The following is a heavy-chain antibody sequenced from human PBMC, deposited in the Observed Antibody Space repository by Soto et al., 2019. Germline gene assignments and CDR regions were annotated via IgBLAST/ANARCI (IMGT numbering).Heavy chain of an antibody. CDR3: ARPSGSTTHYGMDV. Sequence: LSLTCTVSGGSISSSSYYWGWIRQPPGKGLEWIGSIYYSGSTYYNPSLKSRVIISVDTSKNQFSLKLSSVTAADTAVYYCARPSGSTTHYGMDVWGQGTTVTVSS. V-gene: IGHV4-39*01. J-gene: IGHJ6*02. D-gene: IGHD2-2*01. CDR1: GGSISSSSYY. CDR2: IYYSGST.